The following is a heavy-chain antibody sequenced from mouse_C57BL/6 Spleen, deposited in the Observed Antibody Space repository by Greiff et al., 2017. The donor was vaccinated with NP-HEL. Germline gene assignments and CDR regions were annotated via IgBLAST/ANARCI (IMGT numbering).Heavy chain of an antibody. J-gene: IGHJ4*01. Sequence: EVKLMESGPELVKPGASVKISCKASGYSFTDYNMNWVKQSNGKSLEWIGVINPNYGTTSYNQKFKGKATLTVDQSSSTAYMQLNSLTSEDSAVYYCARSLRYGSSYDYAMDYWGQGTSVTVSS. D-gene: IGHD1-1*01. V-gene: IGHV1-39*01. CDR3: ARSLRYGSSYDYAMDY. CDR2: INPNYGTT. CDR1: GYSFTDYN.